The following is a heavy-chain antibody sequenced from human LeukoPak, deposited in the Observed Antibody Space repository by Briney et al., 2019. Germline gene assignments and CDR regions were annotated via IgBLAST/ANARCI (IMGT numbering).Heavy chain of an antibody. V-gene: IGHV3-21*01. CDR1: GFTFSSYS. CDR3: ARLDPSGWYV. Sequence: GGSLRLSCAASGFTFSSYSMNWVRQAPGKGLEWVSSISCSSSYIYYADSVKGRFTISRDNAKNSLYLQMNSLRAEDTAVYYCARLDPSGWYVWGQGTLVTVSS. J-gene: IGHJ4*02. CDR2: ISCSSSYI. D-gene: IGHD6-19*01.